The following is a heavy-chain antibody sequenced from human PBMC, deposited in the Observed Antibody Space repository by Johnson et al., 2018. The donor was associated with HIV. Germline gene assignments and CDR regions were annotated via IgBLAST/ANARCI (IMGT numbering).Heavy chain of an antibody. J-gene: IGHJ3*02. CDR1: GFTVSSYY. CDR3: ARDRRNYYDSSGYPDYDAFDI. Sequence: VQLVESGGGLVQPGGSLRLSCAASGFTVSSYYMSWVRQAPGKGLEWVANIKQDGSEKYYVDSVKGRFTISRDNAKNSLYLQMNSLRAEDTALYYCARDRRNYYDSSGYPDYDAFDIWGQGTMVTVSS. CDR2: IKQDGSEK. V-gene: IGHV3-7*03. D-gene: IGHD3-22*01.